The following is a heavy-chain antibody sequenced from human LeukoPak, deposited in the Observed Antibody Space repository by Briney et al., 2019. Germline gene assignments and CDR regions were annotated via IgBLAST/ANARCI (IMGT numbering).Heavy chain of an antibody. Sequence: SETLSLTCAVYGGSFSGYYWSWIRQSPGKGLEWIGEINHRGSTNYNPSLKRRVTISVDTSKNQFSLKLSSVTAADTGVYYCARGYCSDERCPVFPSWGQGTLVTVSS. D-gene: IGHD2-15*01. J-gene: IGHJ5*02. CDR2: INHRGST. V-gene: IGHV4-34*01. CDR1: GGSFSGYY. CDR3: ARGYCSDERCPVFPS.